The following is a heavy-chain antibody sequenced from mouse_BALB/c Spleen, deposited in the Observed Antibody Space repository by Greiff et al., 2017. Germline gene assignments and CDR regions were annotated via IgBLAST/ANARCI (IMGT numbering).Heavy chain of an antibody. CDR2: ISDGGSYT. Sequence: EVKVVESGGGLVKPGGSLKLSCAASGFTFSDYYMYWVRQTPEKRLEWVATISDGGSYTYYPDSVKGRFTISRDNAKNNLYLQMSSLKSEDTAMYYCARDARGYAMDYWGQGTSVTVSS. J-gene: IGHJ4*01. CDR1: GFTFSDYY. V-gene: IGHV5-4*02. CDR3: ARDARGYAMDY.